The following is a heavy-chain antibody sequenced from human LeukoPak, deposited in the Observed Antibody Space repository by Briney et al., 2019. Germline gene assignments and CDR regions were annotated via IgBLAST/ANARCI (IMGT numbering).Heavy chain of an antibody. J-gene: IGHJ4*02. D-gene: IGHD3-10*01. CDR1: GYTLTELS. Sequence: ASVTVSCKVSGYTLTELSMHWVRQAPGKGLEWMGGFDPEDGETIYAQKFQGRVTMTEDTSTDTAYMELSSLRSEDTAVYYCATDRPRNYGSGSYYSFDYWGQGTLVTVSS. V-gene: IGHV1-24*01. CDR2: FDPEDGET. CDR3: ATDRPRNYGSGSYYSFDY.